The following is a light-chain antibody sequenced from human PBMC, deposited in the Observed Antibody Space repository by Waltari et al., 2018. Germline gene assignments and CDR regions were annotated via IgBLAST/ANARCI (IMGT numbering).Light chain of an antibody. V-gene: IGLV2-14*01. CDR1: SSDVGAYNF. Sequence: QSALTPPVSVSESPGQSITISCTGTSSDVGAYNFVHWYQQHPGKAPKLMIYEVSNRPSGVSSRFSASKSGNTASLTISGLQAEDEADYYCTSFTSRSTWVFGGGTKLTVL. CDR2: EVS. J-gene: IGLJ3*02. CDR3: TSFTSRSTWV.